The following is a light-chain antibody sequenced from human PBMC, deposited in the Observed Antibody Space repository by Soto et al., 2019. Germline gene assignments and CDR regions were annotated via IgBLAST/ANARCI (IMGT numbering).Light chain of an antibody. J-gene: IGKJ1*01. V-gene: IGKV1-39*01. Sequence: DIQMTQSPSSLSASVGDRVTITCRASQSIISYLNWYQQKPGKAPKLLIYAASNLQSGVPSRFSGSGSGTDFTLTISSLQPEDFATYYCQQSYSTPRTVGQGTKVEIK. CDR2: AAS. CDR3: QQSYSTPRT. CDR1: QSIISY.